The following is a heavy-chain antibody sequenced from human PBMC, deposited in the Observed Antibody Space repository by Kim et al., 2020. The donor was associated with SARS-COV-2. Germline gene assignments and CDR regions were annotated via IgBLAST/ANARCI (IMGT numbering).Heavy chain of an antibody. CDR3: TTEGGVTNENCYGMDV. Sequence: GGSLRLSCAASGFIFSNVWMTWVRQAPGKGLEWVGRIKGKAEGGIIEYAASVKGRFSISRDNSENMLYLQMDSLRTEDTAVYYCTTEGGVTNENCYGMDVWGQGTPVTVSS. D-gene: IGHD4-17*01. J-gene: IGHJ6*02. CDR1: GFIFSNVW. V-gene: IGHV3-15*01. CDR2: IKGKAEGGII.